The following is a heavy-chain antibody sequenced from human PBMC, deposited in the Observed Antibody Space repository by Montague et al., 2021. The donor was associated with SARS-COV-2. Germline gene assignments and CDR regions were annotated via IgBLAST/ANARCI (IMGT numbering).Heavy chain of an antibody. CDR3: ARLWDFYGSGSYKNSWFDP. J-gene: IGHJ5*02. CDR1: AGSISTNSYY. V-gene: IGHV4-39*02. Sequence: SETLSLTCTVSAGSISTNSYYWAWIRQPPGKGLEWIGSISYSGSTYFNPSLESRLTMSVDTSKNHFSLKLSSVTAADTAVYYCARLWDFYGSGSYKNSWFDPWGQGPRVTVSS. D-gene: IGHD3-10*01. CDR2: ISYSGST.